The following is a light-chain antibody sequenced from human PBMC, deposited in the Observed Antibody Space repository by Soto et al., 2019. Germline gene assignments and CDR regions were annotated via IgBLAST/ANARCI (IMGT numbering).Light chain of an antibody. CDR1: QGIRNY. J-gene: IGKJ3*01. V-gene: IGKV1-27*01. CDR3: QNYSSVPV. CDR2: AAS. Sequence: DIQMTQSPTSLSASVGDRVTITCRASQGIRNYVAWYQQIPGKAPKLLIYAASTLQSGVPSRFSGSGSGTDFTLTITVPQPEDVATYSCQNYSSVPVFGPGTKVEIK.